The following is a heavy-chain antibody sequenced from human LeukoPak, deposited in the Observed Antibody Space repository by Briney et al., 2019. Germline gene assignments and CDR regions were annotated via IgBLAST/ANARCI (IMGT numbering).Heavy chain of an antibody. V-gene: IGHV3-30-3*01. CDR2: ITYDGSNK. J-gene: IGHJ5*02. D-gene: IGHD4-23*01. CDR1: GFTFSSHT. CDR3: VKDGVSGNNNWDWFDP. Sequence: PGRSLRLSCAVSGFTFSSHTMYWVRQAPGKGLEWVAIITYDGSNKYYADSVKGRSTISRDNSKDTVFLQMNSLRAEDTAVYYRVKDGVSGNNNWDWFDPWGQGTLVTVSS.